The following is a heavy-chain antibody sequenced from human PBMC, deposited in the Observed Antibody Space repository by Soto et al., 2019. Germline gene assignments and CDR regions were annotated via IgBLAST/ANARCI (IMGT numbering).Heavy chain of an antibody. CDR2: ICHSGST. CDR3: ARERVGSGYDFFDY. CDR1: GGSISSGGYS. J-gene: IGHJ4*02. Sequence: QLQLQESGSGLVKPSQTLSLTCAVSGGSISSGGYSWSWIRQPPGKGLEWIGYICHSGSTYYNPSLKSRVTISVDRSKNQFSLKLSSVTAADTAVYYCARERVGSGYDFFDYWGQGTLVTVSS. V-gene: IGHV4-30-2*01. D-gene: IGHD5-12*01.